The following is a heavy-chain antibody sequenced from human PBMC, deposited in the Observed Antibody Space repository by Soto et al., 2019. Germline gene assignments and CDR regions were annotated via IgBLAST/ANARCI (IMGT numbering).Heavy chain of an antibody. V-gene: IGHV1-69*01. CDR1: GGTFSSYA. D-gene: IGHD4-4*01. CDR3: AREVTTVTPGYYYYYGMDV. J-gene: IGHJ6*02. CDR2: IIPIFGTA. Sequence: QVQLVQSGAEVKKPGSSVKVSCKASGGTFSSYAISWVRQAPGQGLEWMGGIIPIFGTANYAQKFQGRVTITADESTSTAYMELSSLRSEDTAVYYCAREVTTVTPGYYYYYGMDVWGQGTTVTVSS.